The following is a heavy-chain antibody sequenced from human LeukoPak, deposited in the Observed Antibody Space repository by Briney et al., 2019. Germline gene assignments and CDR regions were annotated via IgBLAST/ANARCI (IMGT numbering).Heavy chain of an antibody. CDR1: GFTFSGYA. CDR2: ISDTGRRT. Sequence: PGGSLRLSCAASGFTFSGYAMTWVRQAAGKGLEWVSSISDTGRRTYYTDSVKGRFTISRDDSKKAVYLEMSTLRVEDTAIYFCGRHDSFIPFWGQGTLVTVSS. J-gene: IGHJ4*02. V-gene: IGHV3-23*01. CDR3: GRHDSFIPF. D-gene: IGHD3-16*02.